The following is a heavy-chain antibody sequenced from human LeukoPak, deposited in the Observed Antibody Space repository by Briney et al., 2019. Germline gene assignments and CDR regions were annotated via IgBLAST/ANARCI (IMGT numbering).Heavy chain of an antibody. CDR2: INWNGGST. D-gene: IGHD6-19*01. J-gene: IGHJ3*02. Sequence: GSLGLSCAASGFTFSSYDMSWVRQAPGKGLEWVSGINWNGGSTGYADSVKGRFTISRDNARNSLYLQMNSLRAEDTALYYCARIAMAGIGDGFDIWGQGTMVTVSS. CDR3: ARIAMAGIGDGFDI. CDR1: GFTFSSYD. V-gene: IGHV3-20*04.